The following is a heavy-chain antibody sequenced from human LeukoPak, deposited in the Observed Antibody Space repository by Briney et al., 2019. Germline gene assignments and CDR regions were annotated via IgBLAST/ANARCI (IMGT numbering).Heavy chain of an antibody. V-gene: IGHV1-69*01. CDR1: GGTFISYA. CDR2: IIPIFGTV. D-gene: IGHD6-13*01. CDR3: ARGQQLVGNYYYYGMDV. J-gene: IGHJ6*02. Sequence: SVTVSCKASGGTFISYAISWVRQAPGQGLEWMGGIIPIFGTVHYAQTFQGRVTITADESTNTAYMELTSLRSDDTALYYCARGQQLVGNYYYYGMDVWGQGTTVTVSS.